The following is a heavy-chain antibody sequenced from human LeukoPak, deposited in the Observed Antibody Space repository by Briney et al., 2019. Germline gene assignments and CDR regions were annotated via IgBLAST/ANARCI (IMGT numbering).Heavy chain of an antibody. CDR2: IWSGDSDI. V-gene: IGHV3-11*01. Sequence: PGGSLRLSCEASGFTFSDHYMSWIRQAPGKGLEWVSYIWSGDSDIYYADPVKGRFTIFRDNSKNTLYLQMNSLRAEDTAVYYCAKDRSQLLLWFGEWQFDYWGQGTLVTVSS. CDR3: AKDRSQLLLWFGEWQFDY. CDR1: GFTFSDHY. J-gene: IGHJ4*02. D-gene: IGHD3-10*01.